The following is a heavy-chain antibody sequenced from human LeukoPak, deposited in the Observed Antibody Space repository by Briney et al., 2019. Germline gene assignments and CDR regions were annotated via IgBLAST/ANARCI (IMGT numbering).Heavy chain of an antibody. V-gene: IGHV3-30-3*01. Sequence: GGSLRLSCAASGFTFRSYAMHWVRQAPGKGLEWVAVISYDGTKKDYTDTVKGRFTMSRDNSENTLYMQMNSLRVEDTAVYYCARDKAGKYYDSSYSFDFWGQGTLVTVSS. CDR3: ARDKAGKYYDSSYSFDF. D-gene: IGHD3-22*01. CDR2: ISYDGTKK. J-gene: IGHJ4*02. CDR1: GFTFRSYA.